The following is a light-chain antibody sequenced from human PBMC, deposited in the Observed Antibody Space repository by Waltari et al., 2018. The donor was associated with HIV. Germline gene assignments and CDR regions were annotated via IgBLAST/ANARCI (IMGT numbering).Light chain of an antibody. CDR2: EVS. Sequence: QSALTQPAPVSGSPGQTITISCTGTSSDVGVSHYVSWYQQHPGKAPKLIIFEVSIRPSGVSKRFSGSKSGNTASLTISGLQAEDDADYYCSSSTSSSTLIFGGGTKLTVL. J-gene: IGLJ2*01. CDR3: SSSTSSSTLI. V-gene: IGLV2-14*01. CDR1: SSDVGVSHY.